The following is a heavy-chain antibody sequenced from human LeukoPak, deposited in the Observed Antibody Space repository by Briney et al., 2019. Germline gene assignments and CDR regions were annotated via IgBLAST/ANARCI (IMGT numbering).Heavy chain of an antibody. J-gene: IGHJ5*02. Sequence: PGGSLRLSCAASGFTFSSYAMSWVRQAPGKGLEWVSAISGSGGSTYYADSVKGRFTISGDNSKNTLYLQMNSLRAEDTAVYYCAKNMYYDFWSGYSRIDPWGQGTLVTVSS. D-gene: IGHD3-3*01. CDR3: AKNMYYDFWSGYSRIDP. CDR1: GFTFSSYA. V-gene: IGHV3-23*01. CDR2: ISGSGGST.